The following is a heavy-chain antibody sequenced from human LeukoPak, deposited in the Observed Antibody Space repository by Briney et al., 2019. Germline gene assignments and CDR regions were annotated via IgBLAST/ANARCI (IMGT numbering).Heavy chain of an antibody. V-gene: IGHV5-51*01. D-gene: IGHD3-22*01. CDR2: IYPGDSDT. Sequence: GESLKISCKGSGYSFTSYWIGWVRQMPGKGLEWMGIIYPGDSDTRYSPSFQGQVTISADKSISTAYLQWSSLKASDTAMYYCAGHGGHYDSSGYYYYYYYMDVWGKGTTVAVSS. CDR3: AGHGGHYDSSGYYYYYYYMDV. J-gene: IGHJ6*03. CDR1: GYSFTSYW.